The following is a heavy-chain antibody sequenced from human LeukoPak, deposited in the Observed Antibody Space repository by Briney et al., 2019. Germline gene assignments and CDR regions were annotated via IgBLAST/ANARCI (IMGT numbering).Heavy chain of an antibody. D-gene: IGHD1-26*01. J-gene: IGHJ4*02. CDR3: AKRGAEVGATVAPGDY. CDR2: ISYDGSNK. CDR1: GFTFSSYA. Sequence: GRSLRLSCAASGFTFSSYAMHWVRQAPGKGLEWVAVISYDGSNKYYADSVKGRFTISRDNSKNTLYLQMNSLRAEGTAVYYCAKRGAEVGATVAPGDYWGQGTLVTVSS. V-gene: IGHV3-30*04.